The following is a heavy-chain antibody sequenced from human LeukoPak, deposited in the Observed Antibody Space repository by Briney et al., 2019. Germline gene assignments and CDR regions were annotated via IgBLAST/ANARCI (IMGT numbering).Heavy chain of an antibody. CDR1: GFTFSSYW. Sequence: GGCLRLSCAASGFTFSSYWMNWARQAPGKGLEWVASINHNGNVNFYVDSVKGRFTISRDNAKNSLYLQMSNLRAEDTAVYFCARGGGLDVWGQGATVTVSS. CDR2: INHNGNVN. CDR3: ARGGGLDV. J-gene: IGHJ6*02. V-gene: IGHV3-7*03. D-gene: IGHD3-16*01.